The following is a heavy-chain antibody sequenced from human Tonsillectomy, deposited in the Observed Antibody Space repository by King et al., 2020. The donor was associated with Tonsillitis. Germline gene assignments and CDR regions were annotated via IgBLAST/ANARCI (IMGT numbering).Heavy chain of an antibody. CDR2: IYYSGST. J-gene: IGHJ4*02. CDR1: GGSISSYY. V-gene: IGHV4-59*01. CDR3: ARDQNYYDSSGYYRGGFDY. Sequence: QLQESGPGLVKPSETLSLTCTVSGGSISSYYWSWIRQPPGKGLEWIGYIYYSGSTNYHPSLKSRVTISVDTSKNQFSLKLSSVTAAATAVYYCARDQNYYDSSGYYRGGFDYWGQGTLVTVSS. D-gene: IGHD3-22*01.